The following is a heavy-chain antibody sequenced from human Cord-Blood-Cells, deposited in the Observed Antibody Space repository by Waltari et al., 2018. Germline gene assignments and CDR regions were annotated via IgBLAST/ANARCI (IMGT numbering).Heavy chain of an antibody. CDR1: GGSISCGGYS. CDR2: IYHSGST. CDR3: ARDRAGYDILTGRYYYYGMDV. D-gene: IGHD3-9*01. Sequence: QLQLQESGSGLVKPSQTLSLTCAVSGGSISCGGYSGSWIRQPPGKGLAWIGYIYHSGSTYYNPSLKSRVTISVDRSKNQFSLKLSSVTAADTAVYYCARDRAGYDILTGRYYYYGMDVWGQGTTVTVSS. J-gene: IGHJ6*02. V-gene: IGHV4-30-2*01.